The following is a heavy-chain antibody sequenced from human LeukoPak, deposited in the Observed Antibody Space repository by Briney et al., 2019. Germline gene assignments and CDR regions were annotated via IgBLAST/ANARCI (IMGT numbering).Heavy chain of an antibody. CDR1: GGSISSYY. Sequence: SETLSLTCTVSGGSISSYYWSWIRQPPGKGLEWIGYIYYSGSTNYNPSLKSRVTISVDTSKNQFSLKLSSVTAADTAVYYCARGPVGSGSYYGYYFDYWGQGTLVTVSS. V-gene: IGHV4-59*01. D-gene: IGHD3-10*01. J-gene: IGHJ4*02. CDR3: ARGPVGSGSYYGYYFDY. CDR2: IYYSGST.